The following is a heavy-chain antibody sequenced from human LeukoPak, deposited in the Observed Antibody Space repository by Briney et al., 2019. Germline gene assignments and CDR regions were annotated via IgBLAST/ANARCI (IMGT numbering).Heavy chain of an antibody. J-gene: IGHJ6*03. CDR2: IYYSGRT. CDR1: GGSISSYY. D-gene: IGHD5-24*01. CDR3: AGGEMATMVDYYYYYYMDV. Sequence: SETLSPTCTVSGGSISSYYWSWIRPPPGKGLGGVGYIYYSGRTTYNPPHKSRVTISVDTSKNQFSLKLSSVTAADTAMYYCAGGEMATMVDYYYYYYMDVLGKGTTVTVSS. V-gene: IGHV4-59*01.